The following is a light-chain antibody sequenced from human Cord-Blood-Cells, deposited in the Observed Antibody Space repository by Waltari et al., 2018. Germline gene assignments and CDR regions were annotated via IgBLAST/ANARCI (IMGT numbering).Light chain of an antibody. CDR1: NIGSKS. Sequence: SYVLTQPPSVSVAPGKTARITCGGNNIGSKSVHWYQQKPGQAPVLVVYDDSDRPSGFPERCSGSNSGNTATLTISRVEAGNEADYYCQVWESSSDHVVFGGGTKLTVL. CDR2: DDS. J-gene: IGLJ2*01. V-gene: IGLV3-21*03. CDR3: QVWESSSDHVV.